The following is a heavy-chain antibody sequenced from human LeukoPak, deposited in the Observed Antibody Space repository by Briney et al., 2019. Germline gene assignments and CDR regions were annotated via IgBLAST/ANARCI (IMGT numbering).Heavy chain of an antibody. D-gene: IGHD3-3*01. CDR1: GYSFTSYW. CDR2: IYPGDSDT. CDR3: ARSVPRSNYDFRSGYSRWFDP. V-gene: IGHV5-51*01. Sequence: GESLQISCKGSGYSFTSYWIGWVRQMPGKGLEWMGIIYPGDSDTRYSPSFQGQVTISADKSISTAYLQWSSLKASDTAMYYCARSVPRSNYDFRSGYSRWFDPWGQGTLVTVSS. J-gene: IGHJ5*02.